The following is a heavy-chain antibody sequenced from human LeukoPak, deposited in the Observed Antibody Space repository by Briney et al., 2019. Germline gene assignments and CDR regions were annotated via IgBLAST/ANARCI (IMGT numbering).Heavy chain of an antibody. CDR1: GYPFIGQY. Sequence: GASVKVSCKTSGYPFIGQYLSWVRQAPGQGLEWMGRINPNSGATNYAQKFQGRLTMTRDTSISTAYMELSRLTSDDTAVYYCVRDFPYCPTGSCSLFYYYMDIWGNGTTVTVSS. D-gene: IGHD2-8*01. J-gene: IGHJ6*03. CDR3: VRDFPYCPTGSCSLFYYYMDI. CDR2: INPNSGAT. V-gene: IGHV1-2*02.